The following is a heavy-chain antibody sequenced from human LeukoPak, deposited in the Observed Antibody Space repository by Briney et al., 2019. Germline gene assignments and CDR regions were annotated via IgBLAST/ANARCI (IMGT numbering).Heavy chain of an antibody. CDR2: INPSGGST. J-gene: IGHJ5*02. D-gene: IGHD2-2*01. Sequence: ASVKVSCKASGYTFTSYYMHWVRQAPGQGLEWMGIINPSGGSTSYAQKFQGRVTMTRDTSTSTAYMELSRLRSDDTAVYYCARDLLDIVVVPAAIVGFDPWGQGTLVTVSS. V-gene: IGHV1-46*01. CDR1: GYTFTSYY. CDR3: ARDLLDIVVVPAAIVGFDP.